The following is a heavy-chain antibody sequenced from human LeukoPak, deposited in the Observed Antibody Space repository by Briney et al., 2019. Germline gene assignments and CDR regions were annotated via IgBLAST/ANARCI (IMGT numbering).Heavy chain of an antibody. Sequence: SETLSLTCTVSGGSISSYYWNWIRQAPGKGLEWIGYIYYSGNTNYNPSLKSRVTISVDTSKNQFSLKLSSVTAADTAVYYCARTPSGSGTYAFDYWGQGTLVTVSS. CDR2: IYYSGNT. D-gene: IGHD1-26*01. J-gene: IGHJ4*02. CDR1: GGSISSYY. CDR3: ARTPSGSGTYAFDY. V-gene: IGHV4-59*01.